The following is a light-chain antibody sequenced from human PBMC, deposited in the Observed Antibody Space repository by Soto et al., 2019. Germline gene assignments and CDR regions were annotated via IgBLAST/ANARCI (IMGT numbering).Light chain of an antibody. CDR2: GAS. J-gene: IGKJ3*01. V-gene: IGKV3-20*01. CDR3: QQYGRSPFT. Sequence: EIVLTQSPGTLSLSPGDIAALSCRASQSVSGSYVAWYQQKPGQAPRLLIYGASNRATGIPDRFSGGGSGTDFTLTITRLEPEDVAVYSCQQYGRSPFTFGPGTKVDIK. CDR1: QSVSGSY.